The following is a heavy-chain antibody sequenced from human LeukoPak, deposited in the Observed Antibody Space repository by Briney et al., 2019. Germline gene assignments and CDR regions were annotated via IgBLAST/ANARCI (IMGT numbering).Heavy chain of an antibody. D-gene: IGHD3-22*01. CDR2: ISSSGSTI. CDR3: AKATSGYPDY. V-gene: IGHV3-11*04. CDR1: GFTFSDYY. J-gene: IGHJ4*02. Sequence: GGPLRLSCAASGFTFSDYYMSWIRQAPGKGLEWVSYISSSGSTIYYADSVKGRFTISRDNSTNTLYLQMNSLRAEDTAVYYCAKATSGYPDYWGQGTLVTVSS.